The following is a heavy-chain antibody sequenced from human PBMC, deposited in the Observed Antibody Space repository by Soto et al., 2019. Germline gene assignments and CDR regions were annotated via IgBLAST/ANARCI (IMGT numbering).Heavy chain of an antibody. CDR1: GDSISSSTYF. J-gene: IGHJ4*02. CDR2: IYYSGST. CDR3: ARRVAGGKNFDY. Sequence: SSETLSLTCTVSGDSISSSTYFWGWVRQPPGKGLEWIGSIYYSGSTYYNPSLKSRVTISVDTSKNHFSLKLSSVTAADTAVYYCARRVAGGKNFDYWGQGTLVTVSS. V-gene: IGHV4-39*02. D-gene: IGHD2-15*01.